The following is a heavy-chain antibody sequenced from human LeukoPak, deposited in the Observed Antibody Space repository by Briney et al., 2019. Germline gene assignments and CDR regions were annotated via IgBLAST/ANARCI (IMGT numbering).Heavy chain of an antibody. CDR2: INHSGST. CDR1: GGSFSGYY. V-gene: IGHV4-34*01. Sequence: PSEILSLTCAVYGGSFSGYYWSWIRQPPGKGLEWIGEINHSGSTNYNPSLKSRVTISVDTSKNQFSLKLSSVTAADTAVYYCARLDYDSSGYSLDYWGQGTLVTVSS. CDR3: ARLDYDSSGYSLDY. J-gene: IGHJ4*02. D-gene: IGHD3-22*01.